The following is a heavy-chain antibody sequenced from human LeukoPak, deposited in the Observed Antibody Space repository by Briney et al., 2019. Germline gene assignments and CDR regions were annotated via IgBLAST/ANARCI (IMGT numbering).Heavy chain of an antibody. Sequence: SETLSLTCAVYGGSFSGYYWSWIRQPPGKGLEWIGEINHSGSTNYNPSLKSRVTISVDTSKNQFSLKLSSVTAADTAVYYCARGLDIRFSWSPRFDPWGQGTLVTVSS. CDR3: ARGLDIRFSWSPRFDP. CDR1: GGSFSGYY. J-gene: IGHJ5*02. V-gene: IGHV4-34*01. CDR2: INHSGST. D-gene: IGHD3-3*01.